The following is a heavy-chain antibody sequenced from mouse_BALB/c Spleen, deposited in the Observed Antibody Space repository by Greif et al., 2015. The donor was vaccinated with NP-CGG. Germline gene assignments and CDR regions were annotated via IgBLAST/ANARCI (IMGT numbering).Heavy chain of an antibody. CDR2: ISYDGSN. D-gene: IGHD1-2*01. V-gene: IGHV3-6*02. Sequence: EVQLQQSGPGLVKPSQSLSLTCSVTGYSITSGYYWNWIRQFPGNKLEWMGYISYDGSNNYNPSLKNRISITRDTSKNQFFLKLNSVTTEDTATYYCAREDYGYPYYFDYWGQGTTLTVSS. CDR1: GYSITSGYY. CDR3: AREDYGYPYYFDY. J-gene: IGHJ2*01.